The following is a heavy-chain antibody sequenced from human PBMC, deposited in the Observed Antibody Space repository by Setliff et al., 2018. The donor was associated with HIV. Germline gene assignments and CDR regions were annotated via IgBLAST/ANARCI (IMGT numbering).Heavy chain of an antibody. CDR2: IYSGGNT. D-gene: IGHD1-1*01. J-gene: IGHJ4*02. V-gene: IGHV4-4*07. CDR3: ARLAATYGNHRFDY. Sequence: SETLSLTCTVSGGSISAYFWTWIRQPAGKGLEWIGRIYSGGNTIYSPSLKSRVTMSVDTSKNEFSLKMSSVIAADAAVYFCARLAATYGNHRFDYWGQGVLVTVSS. CDR1: GGSISAYF.